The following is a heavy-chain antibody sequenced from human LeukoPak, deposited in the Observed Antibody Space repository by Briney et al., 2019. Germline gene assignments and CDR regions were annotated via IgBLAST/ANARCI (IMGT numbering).Heavy chain of an antibody. CDR1: GFTFDDYG. V-gene: IGHV3-20*04. J-gene: IGHJ4*02. CDR2: INWNGGST. CDR3: ARSIRGVIITFFDY. D-gene: IGHD3-10*01. Sequence: PGGSLRLSCAASGFTFDDYGMSWVRQAPGKGLEWVSGINWNGGSTGYADSVKGRFTISRDNAKNSLYLQMNSLRAEDTALYYCARSIRGVIITFFDYWGQGTLVTVSS.